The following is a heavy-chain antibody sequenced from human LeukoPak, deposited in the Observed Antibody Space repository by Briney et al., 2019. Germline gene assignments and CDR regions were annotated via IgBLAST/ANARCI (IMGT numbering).Heavy chain of an antibody. Sequence: SETLSLTCAVYGGSFSGYYWSWIRQPPGKGLEWIGEINHSGNTYYNSSLKSRVTISVDTSKNQFSLKLSSVTAADTAIYYCTREYGFMTTVFHAFDIWGQGTMVTVSS. V-gene: IGHV4-34*01. CDR3: TREYGFMTTVFHAFDI. J-gene: IGHJ3*02. CDR2: INHSGNT. CDR1: GGSFSGYY. D-gene: IGHD4-17*01.